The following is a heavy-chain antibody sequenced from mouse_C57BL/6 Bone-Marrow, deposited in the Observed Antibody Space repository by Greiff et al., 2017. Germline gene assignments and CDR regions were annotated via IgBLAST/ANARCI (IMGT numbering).Heavy chain of an antibody. D-gene: IGHD2-5*01. CDR3: ARTYSKDWYFDV. CDR1: GFSLSTFGMG. J-gene: IGHJ1*03. Sequence: VTLKECGPGILQPSQTLSLTCSFSGFSLSTFGMGVGWIRQPPGKGLEWLAHIWWDDDKYYNQALKSHVTISKDTSNNHVFLKIANVDTEDTATYYCARTYSKDWYFDVWGTGTTVTVSS. V-gene: IGHV8-8*01. CDR2: IWWDDDK.